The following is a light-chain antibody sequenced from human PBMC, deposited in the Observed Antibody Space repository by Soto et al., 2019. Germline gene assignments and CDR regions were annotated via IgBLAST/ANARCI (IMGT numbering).Light chain of an antibody. Sequence: DIQMTQSPSSLSASVGDRVTITCRASQNINTYLSWYQQKPGKAPKLLVYAASSLQSGVPSRFSGSGSRTDFTLTITSLQPEDFATYYCQQSYTTPTWTFGQGTKVEIK. CDR3: QQSYTTPTWT. CDR1: QNINTY. J-gene: IGKJ1*01. V-gene: IGKV1-39*01. CDR2: AAS.